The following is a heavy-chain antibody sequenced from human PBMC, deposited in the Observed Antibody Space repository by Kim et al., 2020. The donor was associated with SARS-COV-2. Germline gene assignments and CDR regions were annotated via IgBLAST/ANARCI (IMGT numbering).Heavy chain of an antibody. CDR3: VRRLYCAGGACYCGPFDY. CDR1: GYSFTNFW. V-gene: IGHV5-51*01. J-gene: IGHJ4*02. CDR2: IYPGDSNT. D-gene: IGHD2-8*02. Sequence: GESLKISCKASGYSFTNFWIGWVRQMPGKGLEWMGIIYPGDSNTRYSPSFQGQVTITADTSLNTASLYWSSLKASDTAMYYCVRRLYCAGGACYCGPFDYWGQGTLVTVSS.